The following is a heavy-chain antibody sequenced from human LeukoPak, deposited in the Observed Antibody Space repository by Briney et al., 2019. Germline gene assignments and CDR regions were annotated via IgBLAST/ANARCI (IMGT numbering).Heavy chain of an antibody. V-gene: IGHV3-53*01. Sequence: PGGSLRLSCVVSGFTVSTNFMSWVRQAPGERLEWVSVIYSGGSTYYADSVKGRFTISRDNSKNTLYLQMNSLRAEDTAVYYCARTGVDTTTFDYFDYWGQGTLVTVSS. D-gene: IGHD4-11*01. CDR1: GFTVSTNF. CDR3: ARTGVDTTTFDYFDY. J-gene: IGHJ4*02. CDR2: IYSGGST.